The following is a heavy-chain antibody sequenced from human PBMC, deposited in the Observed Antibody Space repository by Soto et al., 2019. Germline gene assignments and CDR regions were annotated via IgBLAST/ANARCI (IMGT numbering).Heavy chain of an antibody. CDR2: IYHSGNA. J-gene: IGHJ4*02. CDR3: ARVGVQIYVPY. Sequence: QVQLQESGPGLVEPSETLSLTCTVSGDSIRSGNFYWGWIRQHPGKGLEWIGFIYHSGNAYYNPSHESRLTISIDTSKNQFSLKLTSLTAADTATYFCARVGVQIYVPYWGQGILVTVSS. CDR1: GDSIRSGNFY. D-gene: IGHD3-10*01. V-gene: IGHV4-31*03.